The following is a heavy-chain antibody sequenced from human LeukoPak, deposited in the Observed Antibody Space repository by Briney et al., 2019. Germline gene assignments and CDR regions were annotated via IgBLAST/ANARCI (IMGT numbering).Heavy chain of an antibody. V-gene: IGHV3-23*01. CDR2: ISGSGGST. J-gene: IGHJ3*01. CDR3: AKGQTTVMAFDV. CDR1: GFNFSVYA. D-gene: IGHD4-17*01. Sequence: SGRSLRLSCTASGFNFSVYAMSWVRQAPGKGVDWVSDISGSGGSTYYADSVKGRFTISRDNSTDTLYMQLNSPRAEDTAVYFCAKGQTTVMAFDVWGQGTMVSVSS.